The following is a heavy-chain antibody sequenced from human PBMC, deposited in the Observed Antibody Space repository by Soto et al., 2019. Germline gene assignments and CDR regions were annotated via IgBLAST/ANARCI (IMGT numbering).Heavy chain of an antibody. CDR1: GFTFSRYA. J-gene: IGHJ6*02. Sequence: VQLLESGGGLVQPGGSLRISCAASGFTFSRYAMSWVRQAPGKGLEWVSAISSTGGSTYYGDSLKGRFTISRDNSRKPLYLQMHRLSAEETALYYCATDVKGSGSLPSAYYGMDVWGQGATVTVSS. V-gene: IGHV3-23*01. CDR2: ISSTGGST. D-gene: IGHD3-10*01. CDR3: ATDVKGSGSLPSAYYGMDV.